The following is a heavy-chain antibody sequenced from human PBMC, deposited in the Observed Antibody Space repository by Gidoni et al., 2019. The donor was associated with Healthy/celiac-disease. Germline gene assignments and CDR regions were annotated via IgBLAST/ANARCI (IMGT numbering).Heavy chain of an antibody. J-gene: IGHJ6*02. CDR1: GIPFSGSP. CDR2: IRSKANSYAT. V-gene: IGHV3-73*02. D-gene: IGHD2-15*01. CDR3: TRSCSGGSCYPIYGMDV. Sequence: EVQLVESGGGLVQPGGSLTLSCAASGIPFSGSPMHCVRQASGKGLELVGRIRSKANSYATAYAASVKGRFTISRDDSKNTAYLQMNSLKTEDTAVYYCTRSCSGGSCYPIYGMDVWGQGTTVTVSS.